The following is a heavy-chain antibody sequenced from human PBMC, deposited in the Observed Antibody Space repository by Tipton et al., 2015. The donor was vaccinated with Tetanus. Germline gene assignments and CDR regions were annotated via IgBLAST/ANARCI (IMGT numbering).Heavy chain of an antibody. CDR2: MYSGGDT. CDR1: GFTVSSNY. J-gene: IGHJ4*02. V-gene: IGHV3-53*01. D-gene: IGHD6-19*01. Sequence: SLRLSCAASGFTVSSNYMSWVRQAPGKGLEWVSVMYSGGDTYYVDSVKGRFSISRDNAKNTLYLQMNSLRVEDTAVYYCVRDGGSSGWLAYWGQGTLVTVSS. CDR3: VRDGGSSGWLAY.